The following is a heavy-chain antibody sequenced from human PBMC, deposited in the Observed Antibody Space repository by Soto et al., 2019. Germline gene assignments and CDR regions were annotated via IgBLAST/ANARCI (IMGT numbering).Heavy chain of an antibody. D-gene: IGHD3-16*01. Sequence: EVQLVESGGGLVQPGGSLRLSCAASGFTFSSYDMHWVRQSTGKGLEWVSAIGTAGDTYYPGSVKGRFTISRENAKNSLYLQMNSLRAVDTAVYYCARDGGDGFDYWGQGTLVTVSS. V-gene: IGHV3-13*01. CDR2: IGTAGDT. CDR3: ARDGGDGFDY. CDR1: GFTFSSYD. J-gene: IGHJ4*02.